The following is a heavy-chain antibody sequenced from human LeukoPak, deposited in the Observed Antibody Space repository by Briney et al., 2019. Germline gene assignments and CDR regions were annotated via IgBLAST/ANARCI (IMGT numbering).Heavy chain of an antibody. CDR3: AKDLRGYSYGLYYYGMDV. J-gene: IGHJ6*04. Sequence: PGGSLRLSCAASGFTFSSYGMLWVRQAPGKGLEWVAVISYDGSNKYYADSVKGRFTISRDNSKNTLYLQMNSLRAEDTAVYYCAKDLRGYSYGLYYYGMDVWGKGTTVTVSS. CDR2: ISYDGSNK. V-gene: IGHV3-30*18. CDR1: GFTFSSYG. D-gene: IGHD5-18*01.